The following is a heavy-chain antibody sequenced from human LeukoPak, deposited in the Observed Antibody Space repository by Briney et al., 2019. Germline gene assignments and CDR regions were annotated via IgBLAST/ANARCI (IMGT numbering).Heavy chain of an antibody. CDR3: ARGGLDHDILTGYSFDY. CDR1: GGSFSGYY. Sequence: SETLSLTCAVYGGSFSGYYGSWIRQPPGKGLEWIGEINHSGSTNYNPSLKSRVTISVDTSKNQFSLKLSSVTAADMAVYYCARGGLDHDILTGYSFDYWGQGTLVTVSS. CDR2: INHSGST. V-gene: IGHV4-34*01. D-gene: IGHD3-9*01. J-gene: IGHJ4*02.